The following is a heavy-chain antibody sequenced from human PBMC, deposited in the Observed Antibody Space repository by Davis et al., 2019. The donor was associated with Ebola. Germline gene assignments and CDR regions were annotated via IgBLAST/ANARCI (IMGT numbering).Heavy chain of an antibody. CDR3: AREIFYYDSSGYSSYYFDY. CDR1: GFSLSISGVG. Sequence: SGPTLVKPAQTLTLTCTFSGFSLSISGVGVGWIRQPPGKALEWLALIYWDDDKRYSPSLKTRLTISKDTSKNQVVLTMTNMDPVDTATYYCAREIFYYDSSGYSSYYFDYWGQGTLVTVSS. J-gene: IGHJ4*02. D-gene: IGHD3-22*01. CDR2: IYWDDDK. V-gene: IGHV2-5*02.